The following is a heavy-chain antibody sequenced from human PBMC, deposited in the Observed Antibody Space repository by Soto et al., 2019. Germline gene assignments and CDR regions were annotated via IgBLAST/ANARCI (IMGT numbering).Heavy chain of an antibody. CDR3: AKDLVAAAAS. CDR2: ISESGGST. V-gene: IGHV3-23*01. D-gene: IGHD6-13*01. CDR1: GFTFSNYA. J-gene: IGHJ5*02. Sequence: PGGSLRLSCVGSGFTFSNYAMSWVRQAPGKGLEWVSGISESGGSTHYADSVRGRFAISRDNSKNTLYLQMNSLRAEDTAVYYCAKDLVAAAASWGQGTLVTVSS.